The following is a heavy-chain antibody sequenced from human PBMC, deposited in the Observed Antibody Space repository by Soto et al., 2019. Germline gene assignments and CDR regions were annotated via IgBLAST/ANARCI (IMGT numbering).Heavy chain of an antibody. CDR3: AKEGYCSGASCDYYYYGMDV. D-gene: IGHD2-15*01. CDR2: ISYDGSNK. CDR1: GFTFSSYG. V-gene: IGHV3-30*18. J-gene: IGHJ6*02. Sequence: QVQLVESGGGVVQPGRSLRLSCAASGFTFSSYGMHCVRQAPDKGLEWVAVISYDGSNKYYADSVKGRFTTSRDNSKNTLYLQMISLRAEDTAVYYCAKEGYCSGASCDYYYYGMDVWGQGTTVTVSS.